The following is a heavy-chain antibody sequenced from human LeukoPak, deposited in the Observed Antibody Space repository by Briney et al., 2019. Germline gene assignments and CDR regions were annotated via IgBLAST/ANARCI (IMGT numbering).Heavy chain of an antibody. CDR3: AKSRNYYDSSGYYP. Sequence: GGSLRLSCAASGFTFSNYIMHWVRQAPGRGLDWVAVILENGSNQYYADSVKGRFTISRDNSKNTLYLQMNSLRAEDTAVYYCAKSRNYYDSSGYYPWGQGTLVTVSS. D-gene: IGHD3-22*01. J-gene: IGHJ5*02. CDR1: GFTFSNYI. V-gene: IGHV3-30*04. CDR2: ILENGSNQ.